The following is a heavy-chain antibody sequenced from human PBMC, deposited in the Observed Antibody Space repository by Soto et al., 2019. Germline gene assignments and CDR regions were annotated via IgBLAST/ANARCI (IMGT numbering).Heavy chain of an antibody. D-gene: IGHD3-16*01. Sequence: EVQLVESGGGLVQPGGSLRLSCAASGFIFSDYYMDWVRQAPGKGLEWVGRSRNKANSYTTEYAAPVKGRFIVSRDDSKDSLYLQMSSLNTEDTAVYYCASTVTHMIPRGSGGLYYYYGMDVWGQGTTVTVSS. CDR1: GFIFSDYY. CDR3: ASTVTHMIPRGSGGLYYYYGMDV. CDR2: SRNKANSYTT. V-gene: IGHV3-72*01. J-gene: IGHJ6*02.